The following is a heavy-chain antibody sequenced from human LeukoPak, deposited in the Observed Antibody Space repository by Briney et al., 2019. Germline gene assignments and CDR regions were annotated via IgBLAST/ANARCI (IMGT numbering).Heavy chain of an antibody. J-gene: IGHJ6*02. CDR1: GYTFTSYD. CDR3: ARGYCSGGSCYLIPYYYYGMDA. D-gene: IGHD2-15*01. V-gene: IGHV1-8*01. Sequence: ASVKVSCKASGYTFTSYDINWVRQATGQGLEWMGWMNPNSGNTGYAQKFQGRVTMTRNTSISTAYMELSSLRSEDTAVYYCARGYCSGGSCYLIPYYYYGMDAWGQGTTVTVSS. CDR2: MNPNSGNT.